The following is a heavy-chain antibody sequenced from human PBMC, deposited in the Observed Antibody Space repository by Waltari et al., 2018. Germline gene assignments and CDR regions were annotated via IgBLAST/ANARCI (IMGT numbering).Heavy chain of an antibody. CDR2: MNEDGSDK. D-gene: IGHD3-22*01. CDR3: VRDDSSGHYYFDY. J-gene: IGHJ4*02. V-gene: IGHV3-7*03. CDR1: GFPFTNYW. Sequence: EVQLVESGGDLVQPGGSLRLSCAASGFPFTNYWMSWVRQAPGKGLERVANMNEDGSDKYYVDSVKGRFTISRDNAKNSLYLQMNSLRAEDTAVYYCVRDDSSGHYYFDYWGQGTLVTVAS.